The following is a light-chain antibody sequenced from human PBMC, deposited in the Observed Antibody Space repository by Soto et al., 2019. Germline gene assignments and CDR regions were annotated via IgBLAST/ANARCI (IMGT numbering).Light chain of an antibody. J-gene: IGLJ1*01. V-gene: IGLV2-14*03. CDR1: SSYVGGYIY. CDR2: DVS. Sequence: QSVLTQPASVSASPGQSITISSTGTSSYVGGYIYVSWYQQHPGKAPRLMIYDVSTRPSGVSNRFSGSKSGNTASLTISGLQADDEADYYCSSYTPTRSYVFGTGTKVTVL. CDR3: SSYTPTRSYV.